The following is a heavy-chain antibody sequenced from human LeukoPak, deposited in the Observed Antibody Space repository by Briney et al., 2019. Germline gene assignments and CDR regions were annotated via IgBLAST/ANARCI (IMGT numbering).Heavy chain of an antibody. Sequence: SETLSLTCTVSGGSISSSSYYWGWIRQPPGKGLEWIGSIYYSGSTYYNPSLKSRVTISVDTSKNQFSLKLSSVTAADTAVYYCARGDEVVITMVRGVILPAGYNWFDPWGQGTLVTVSS. J-gene: IGHJ5*02. CDR2: IYYSGST. CDR1: GGSISSSSYY. CDR3: ARGDEVVITMVRGVILPAGYNWFDP. D-gene: IGHD3-10*01. V-gene: IGHV4-39*07.